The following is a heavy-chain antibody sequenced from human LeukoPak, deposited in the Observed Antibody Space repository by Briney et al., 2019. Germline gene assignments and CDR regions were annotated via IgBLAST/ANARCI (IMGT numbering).Heavy chain of an antibody. D-gene: IGHD3-22*01. J-gene: IGHJ4*02. CDR1: GGTFSSYA. Sequence: SVKVSCKASGGTFSSYAISWVRQAPGQGLEWMGGIIPIFGTANYAQKFQGRVTITADESTSTAYMELSSLRSEDTAVYYCARDYDSSGYLDYWGQGTLVTVSA. CDR3: ARDYDSSGYLDY. CDR2: IIPIFGTA. V-gene: IGHV1-69*01.